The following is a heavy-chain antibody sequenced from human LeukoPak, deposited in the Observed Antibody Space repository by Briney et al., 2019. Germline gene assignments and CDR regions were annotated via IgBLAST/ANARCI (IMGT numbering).Heavy chain of an antibody. CDR1: GFTFSSYG. Sequence: GGSLRLSCAASGFTFSSYGMHWVRQAPGKGLEWVAVISYDGSNKYYADSVKGRFTISRDNAKNSLYLQMNSLRAGDTAVYYCARDDFIAAAGHDYWGQGTLVTVSS. D-gene: IGHD6-13*01. CDR3: ARDDFIAAAGHDY. CDR2: ISYDGSNK. V-gene: IGHV3-30*03. J-gene: IGHJ4*02.